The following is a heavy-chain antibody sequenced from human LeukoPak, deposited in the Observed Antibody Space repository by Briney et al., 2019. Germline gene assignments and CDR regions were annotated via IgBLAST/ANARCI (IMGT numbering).Heavy chain of an antibody. CDR2: ISSSSSYI. CDR1: GFTFSTYT. V-gene: IGHV3-21*01. CDR3: ARGVSYGGIDY. J-gene: IGHJ4*02. Sequence: PGGSLRLSCAASGFTFSTYTMNWVSQAPGKGLEWVSTISSSSSYIYYGDSVKGRFTISRDNAKNSLYLQMNSLRAEDTAVYYCARGVSYGGIDYWGQGTLVTVSS. D-gene: IGHD5-18*01.